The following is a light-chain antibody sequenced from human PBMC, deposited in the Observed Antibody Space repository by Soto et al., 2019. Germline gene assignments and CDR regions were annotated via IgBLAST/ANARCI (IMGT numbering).Light chain of an antibody. V-gene: IGLV2-14*01. Sequence: QSALTQPASVSGSPGQSITISCTGTSSNVGGYNSVSWYQQHPGKAPKLMIYDVTNRPAGVSNRFSGSKSGNTASLTISGLQAEDEADYYCSSYTISSSTPVVFGGGTKLTVL. CDR2: DVT. CDR1: SSNVGGYNS. J-gene: IGLJ2*01. CDR3: SSYTISSSTPVV.